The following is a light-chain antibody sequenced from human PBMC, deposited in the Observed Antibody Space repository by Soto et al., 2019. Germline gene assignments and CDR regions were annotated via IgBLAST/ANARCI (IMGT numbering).Light chain of an antibody. V-gene: IGKV1-33*01. CDR1: QVISND. Sequence: DIQMTQSPSSLSASVGDRVTITCQASQVISNDLNWYQQKPGKAPKLLIYDASNLQTGVPSRFSGSGSGTDFTFTISSLQPEDIATYYSQQYDNPPITIGQGTRLEIK. J-gene: IGKJ5*01. CDR2: DAS. CDR3: QQYDNPPIT.